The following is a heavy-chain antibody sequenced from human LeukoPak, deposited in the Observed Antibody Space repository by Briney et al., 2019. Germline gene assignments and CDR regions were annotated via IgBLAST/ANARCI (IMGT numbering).Heavy chain of an antibody. D-gene: IGHD3-10*01. V-gene: IGHV1-3*01. CDR2: IHVGNGNT. J-gene: IGHJ5*02. CDR1: RYPFTSYA. CDR3: ARDRQLRWFDP. Sequence: GASVKISCKASRYPFTSYAMHWMRQAPGQTLEWMGWIHVGNGNTEYSQKFQGRVTITRDTPATTTYMELSSLRSEDTAVYYCARDRQLRWFDPWGQGTLVTVSS.